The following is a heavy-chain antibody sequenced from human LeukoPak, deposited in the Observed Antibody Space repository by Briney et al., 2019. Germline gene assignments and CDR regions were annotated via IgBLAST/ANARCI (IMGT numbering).Heavy chain of an antibody. J-gene: IGHJ3*01. V-gene: IGHV3-23*01. CDR1: GFTVSSYG. CDR3: AKARIAAAGTGAFDV. D-gene: IGHD6-13*01. CDR2: FSATDGSA. Sequence: GGSLLLSCAASGFTVSSYGMTWVRQAPGKGLEWVSAFSATDGSAHDAESVRGRFTISRDNSKNSLYLQMNSLRDEDTAVYFCAKARIAAAGTGAFDVWGQGTMVTVSS.